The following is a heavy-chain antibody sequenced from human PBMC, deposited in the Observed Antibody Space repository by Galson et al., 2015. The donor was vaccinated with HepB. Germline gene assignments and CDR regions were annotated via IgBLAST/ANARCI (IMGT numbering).Heavy chain of an antibody. J-gene: IGHJ6*03. CDR3: ARDRPYYQGFYYYYYMDV. Sequence: TLSLTCTVSGGSISSGNYYWTWTRQPAGKGLEWIGHIYTTGSTNYNPSLKSRVTLSVDTSKKQFSLRLRSVTAADTAVYFCARDRPYYQGFYYYYYMDVWGKGTTVTVSS. D-gene: IGHD3-10*01. CDR2: IYTTGST. CDR1: GGSISSGNYY. V-gene: IGHV4-61*09.